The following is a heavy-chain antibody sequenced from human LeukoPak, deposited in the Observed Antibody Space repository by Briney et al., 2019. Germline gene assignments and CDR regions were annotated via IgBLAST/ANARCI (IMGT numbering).Heavy chain of an antibody. CDR1: GASVTDYY. Sequence: SETLSLTCTVSGASVTDYYWSWIRQSPGKGLEWIGYIYSTGSTDYNPSLKSRVTISVETSKNQFSLRLSSVTAADTAVYFCARHEGLARPFDYWGQGTLVPVSS. CDR3: ARHEGLARPFDY. J-gene: IGHJ4*02. D-gene: IGHD6-19*01. V-gene: IGHV4-59*08. CDR2: IYSTGST.